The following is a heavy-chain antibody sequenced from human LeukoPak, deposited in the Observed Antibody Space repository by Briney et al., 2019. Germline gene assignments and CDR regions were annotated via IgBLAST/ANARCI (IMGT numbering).Heavy chain of an antibody. Sequence: GGSLRLSCAASGFTFSSYAMHWVRQAPGKGLEWVAVISYDGSNKYYADSVKGRFTISRDNSKNTLYLQMNSLRAEDTAVYYCARDGRITIFDFNWFDPWGQGTLVTVSS. CDR1: GFTFSSYA. D-gene: IGHD3-3*01. CDR2: ISYDGSNK. CDR3: ARDGRITIFDFNWFDP. J-gene: IGHJ5*02. V-gene: IGHV3-30-3*01.